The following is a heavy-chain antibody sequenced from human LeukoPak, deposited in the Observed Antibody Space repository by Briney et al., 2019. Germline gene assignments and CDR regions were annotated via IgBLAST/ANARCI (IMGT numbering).Heavy chain of an antibody. CDR2: INHSGST. CDR1: GGSFSGYY. V-gene: IGHV4-34*01. Sequence: SETLSLTCAVYGGSFSGYYWSWIRQSPGKGLEWIGEINHSGSTNYNPSLKSRVTISVDTTKNQFSLKLSSVTAADTAVYYCAELGITMIGGVWGKGTTVTISS. D-gene: IGHD3-10*02. J-gene: IGHJ6*04. CDR3: AELGITMIGGV.